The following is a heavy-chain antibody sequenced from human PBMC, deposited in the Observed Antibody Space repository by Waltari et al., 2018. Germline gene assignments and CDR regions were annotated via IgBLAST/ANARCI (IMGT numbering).Heavy chain of an antibody. V-gene: IGHV4-39*01. J-gene: IGHJ4*02. Sequence: QLQLQESGPGLVKPSATLSLTCTVSGGSLSSTSHHWDWIRQPPGKELEWIGSVYYSGYTYYNPSLKSRATISVDTSKNQFSLKLSSVTAADTAVYYCARRLLFFDYWGQGALVTVSS. D-gene: IGHD6-25*01. CDR1: GGSLSSTSHH. CDR3: ARRLLFFDY. CDR2: VYYSGYT.